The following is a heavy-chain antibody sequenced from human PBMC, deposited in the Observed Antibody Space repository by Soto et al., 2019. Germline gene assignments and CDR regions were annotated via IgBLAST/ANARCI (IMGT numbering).Heavy chain of an antibody. CDR2: IYHSGST. V-gene: IGHV4-30-2*02. CDR3: ARSDGRY. J-gene: IGHJ4*02. CDR1: GGSISRGGNS. Sequence: SETLSLTCTVSGGSISRGGNSWSWIRQPPGKGLEWIGYIYHSGSTYYNPSLKSRVTISVDRSKNQFSLKLSSVTAADTAVYYCARSDGRYWGQGTLVTVSS.